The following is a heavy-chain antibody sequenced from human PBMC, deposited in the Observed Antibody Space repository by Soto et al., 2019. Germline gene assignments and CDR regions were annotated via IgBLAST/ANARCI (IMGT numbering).Heavy chain of an antibody. Sequence: GASVKVSCKAPRDTFTSYYINRVRQAPGQGLEWMGVINPHGGSTAYAQKFKGRVTLTRDTSASTVYMKVSSLTSEDTAMYYCARSSGGNFGIIIEGTNWFAPWGQGTLVTVSS. V-gene: IGHV1-46*01. CDR1: RDTFTSYY. CDR3: ARSSGGNFGIIIEGTNWFAP. D-gene: IGHD1-26*01. CDR2: INPHGGST. J-gene: IGHJ5*02.